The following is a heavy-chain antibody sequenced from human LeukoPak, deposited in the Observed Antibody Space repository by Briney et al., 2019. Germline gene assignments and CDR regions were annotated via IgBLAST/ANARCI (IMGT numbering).Heavy chain of an antibody. CDR1: GYTFTGYY. CDR2: INPNSGGT. J-gene: IGHJ4*02. D-gene: IGHD3-3*01. CDR3: ASPIGITIFGVVPH. V-gene: IGHV1-2*02. Sequence: GASVKVSCKASGYTFTGYYMHWVRQAPGQGLEWMGWINPNSGGTNYAQKFQGRVTMTRDTSISTAYMELSRLRSDDAAVYYCASPIGITIFGVVPHWGQGTLVTVSS.